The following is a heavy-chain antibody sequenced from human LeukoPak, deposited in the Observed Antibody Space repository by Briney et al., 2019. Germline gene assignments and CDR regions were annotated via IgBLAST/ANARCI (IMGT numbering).Heavy chain of an antibody. CDR1: GGSISSSSEY. CDR2: IYYSGTT. CDR3: ARVWFGPDDY. Sequence: NPSETLSLTCTISGGSISSSSEYCGWIRQPPGKGLEWIGNIYYSGTTYYDPSLKSRVTISVDTSKNQFSLKLSSVTAADTAVYYCARVWFGPDDYWGQGTLVTVSS. J-gene: IGHJ4*02. V-gene: IGHV4-39*07. D-gene: IGHD3-10*01.